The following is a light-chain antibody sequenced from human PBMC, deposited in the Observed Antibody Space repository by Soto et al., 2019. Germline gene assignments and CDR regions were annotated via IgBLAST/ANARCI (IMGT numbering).Light chain of an antibody. CDR2: TAT. CDR3: QQYNSQSS. CDR1: QSISSW. J-gene: IGKJ1*01. Sequence: IRLTQSRASMSTPPGDSVTINCRASQSISSWLAWYQQKPGKAPKLLIYTATNLESGVPSRFRGSGSGTEFTLTITSLQPDDFATYYCQQYNSQSSFGQGTKVDI. V-gene: IGKV1-5*03.